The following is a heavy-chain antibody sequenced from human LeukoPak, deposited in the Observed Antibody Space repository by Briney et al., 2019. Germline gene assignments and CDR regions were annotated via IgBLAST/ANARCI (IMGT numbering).Heavy chain of an antibody. Sequence: ASVKVSCKASGYTFTGYYMHWVRQAPGQGLEWMGWINPNSGGTNYAQKFQGRVTMTRDTSISTAYMELSSLRSEDTAVYYCARDLTGVPAAIGLSDRWVNWFDPWGQGTLVTVSS. D-gene: IGHD2-2*01. CDR1: GYTFTGYY. CDR3: ARDLTGVPAAIGLSDRWVNWFDP. J-gene: IGHJ5*02. CDR2: INPNSGGT. V-gene: IGHV1-2*02.